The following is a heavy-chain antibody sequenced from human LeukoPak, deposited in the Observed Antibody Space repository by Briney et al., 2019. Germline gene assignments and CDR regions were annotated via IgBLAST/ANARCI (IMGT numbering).Heavy chain of an antibody. CDR1: GGSISSSSYY. V-gene: IGHV4-39*07. J-gene: IGHJ4*02. CDR2: IYYSGST. CDR3: ARANSGWSINFDY. D-gene: IGHD6-19*01. Sequence: SETLSLTCTVSGGSISSSSYYWGWIRQPPGKGLEWIGSIYYSGSTNYNPSLKSRVTISVDTSKNQFSLKLSSVTAADTAVYYCARANSGWSINFDYWDQGTLVTVSS.